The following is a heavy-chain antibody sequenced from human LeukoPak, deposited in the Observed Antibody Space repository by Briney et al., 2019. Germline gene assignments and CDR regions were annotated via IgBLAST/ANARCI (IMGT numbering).Heavy chain of an antibody. CDR2: ISGSGTII. V-gene: IGHV3-11*04. D-gene: IGHD3-22*01. CDR1: GFTFSDYY. J-gene: IGHJ3*02. CDR3: ARDLDYDNNCARYDAFDI. Sequence: PGGSLRLSCAGSGFTFSDYYMKWTRQAPGKGLEWVSSISGSGTIIHYADSVKGRFTISSDSAKKSLYLQMDSLGVEDTAVYYCARDLDYDNNCARYDAFDIWGQGTMVTVSS.